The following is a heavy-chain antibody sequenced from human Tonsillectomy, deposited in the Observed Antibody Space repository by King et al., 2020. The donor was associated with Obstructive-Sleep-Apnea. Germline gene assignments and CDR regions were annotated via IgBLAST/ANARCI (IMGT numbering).Heavy chain of an antibody. CDR3: ARLAQQSST. Sequence: MQLQESGPGLVKPSGTLSLTCAVSGGSISSSNCWSWVRQPPGKGLEWIGEYFLSGNTNYNPSLKSRVTISLDKSKNQFSLKLSSVTAADTAAYYCARLAQQSSTWGQGTLVTVSS. J-gene: IGHJ5*02. D-gene: IGHD6-13*01. CDR1: GGSISSSNC. V-gene: IGHV4-4*02. CDR2: YFLSGNT.